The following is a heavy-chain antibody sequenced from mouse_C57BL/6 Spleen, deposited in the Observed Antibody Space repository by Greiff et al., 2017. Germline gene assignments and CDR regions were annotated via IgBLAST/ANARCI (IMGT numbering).Heavy chain of an antibody. J-gene: IGHJ3*01. CDR3: ARSGAWFAY. CDR1: GYTFTSYW. V-gene: IGHV1-61*01. D-gene: IGHD3-1*01. Sequence: QVQLQQPGAELVRPGSSVKLSCKASGYTFTSYWMDWVKQRPGQGLEWIGNIYPSDSETHYNQKFKDKATLTVDKSSSPAYMQLSSLTSDDSAVYYCARSGAWFAYWGQGTLVTVSA. CDR2: IYPSDSET.